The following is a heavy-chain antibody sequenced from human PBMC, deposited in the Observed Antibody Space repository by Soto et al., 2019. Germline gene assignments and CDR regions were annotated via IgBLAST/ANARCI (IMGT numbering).Heavy chain of an antibody. Sequence: SATLSLTCAVSGYSISSGYYWAWMRQPPGKGLEWIGSIYHSGTTYYNPSLKSRVTISVDTSKNHFSLNLSSVTAADTAIYYCARKTITATGYFYYWGQGSLVTVSS. V-gene: IGHV4-38-2*01. CDR1: GYSISSGYY. CDR2: IYHSGTT. D-gene: IGHD6-13*01. J-gene: IGHJ4*02. CDR3: ARKTITATGYFYY.